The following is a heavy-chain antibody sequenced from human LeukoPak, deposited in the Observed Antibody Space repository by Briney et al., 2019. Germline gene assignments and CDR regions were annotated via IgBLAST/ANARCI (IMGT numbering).Heavy chain of an antibody. D-gene: IGHD6-13*01. Sequence: GGSLRLSCAASGFTVSSSYMSWVRQAPGKGLEWVSVIYSGGSTYYADSVKGRFTISRDNSKNTLYLQMNSLRAEDTAVYYCARVESAAAGLYFDYWGQGTLVTVSS. V-gene: IGHV3-53*01. CDR2: IYSGGST. J-gene: IGHJ4*02. CDR1: GFTVSSSY. CDR3: ARVESAAAGLYFDY.